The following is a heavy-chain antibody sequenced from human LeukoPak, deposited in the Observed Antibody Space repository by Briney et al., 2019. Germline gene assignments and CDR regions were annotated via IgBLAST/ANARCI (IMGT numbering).Heavy chain of an antibody. V-gene: IGHV4-61*02. Sequence: SETLSLTCSVSGVSITSGSYYWGWIRQSAGKGLEWIGRVHSSGDIYHNAAFRSRAAVSGDASKNQFSLQLNSVTAADTAVYYCARGASPKDAVSFDYWGQGALITVSS. CDR3: ARGASPKDAVSFDY. J-gene: IGHJ4*02. CDR2: VHSSGDI. D-gene: IGHD3-16*01. CDR1: GVSITSGSYY.